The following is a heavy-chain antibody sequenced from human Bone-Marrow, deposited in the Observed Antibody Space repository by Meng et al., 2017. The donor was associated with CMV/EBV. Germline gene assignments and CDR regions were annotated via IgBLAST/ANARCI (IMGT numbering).Heavy chain of an antibody. CDR3: AKVEDCSSTSCYHFDY. Sequence: GGPLRLSCAASGFTFSSYAMSWVRQAPGKGLEWVSAISGSGGSTYYADSVKGRFTISRDNSKNTLYLQMNSLRAEDTAVYYCAKVEDCSSTSCYHFDYWGQGTLVTVSS. J-gene: IGHJ4*02. D-gene: IGHD2-2*01. CDR2: ISGSGGST. CDR1: GFTFSSYA. V-gene: IGHV3-23*01.